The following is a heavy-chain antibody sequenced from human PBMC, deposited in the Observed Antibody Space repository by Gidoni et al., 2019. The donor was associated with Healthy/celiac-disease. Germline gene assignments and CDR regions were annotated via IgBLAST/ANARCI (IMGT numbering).Heavy chain of an antibody. D-gene: IGHD2-15*01. CDR2: ISGSGGST. Sequence: EVQLLESVGGLVQLGGSLRLSCAASGFCFRSYAMSWVRQAPRKGLEWVSAISGSGGSTYYAESVKGRFTISRDNSKNTLYLQMNSLRAEDTAVYYCAKEKSPSLAIVVVVAAFDYWGQGTLVTVSS. J-gene: IGHJ4*02. CDR1: GFCFRSYA. CDR3: AKEKSPSLAIVVVVAAFDY. V-gene: IGHV3-23*01.